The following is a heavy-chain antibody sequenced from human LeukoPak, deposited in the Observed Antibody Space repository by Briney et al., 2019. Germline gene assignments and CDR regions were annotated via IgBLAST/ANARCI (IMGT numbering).Heavy chain of an antibody. Sequence: SGGSLRLSCAASGFTFSSYAMHWIRQPPGKGLEWIGEINHSGSTNYNPSLKSRVTISVDTSKNQFSLKLSSVTAADTAVYYCARRITMIVVASRGAFDIWGQGTMVTVSS. CDR2: INHSGST. CDR3: ARRITMIVVASRGAFDI. J-gene: IGHJ3*02. CDR1: GFTFSSYA. D-gene: IGHD3-22*01. V-gene: IGHV4-34*01.